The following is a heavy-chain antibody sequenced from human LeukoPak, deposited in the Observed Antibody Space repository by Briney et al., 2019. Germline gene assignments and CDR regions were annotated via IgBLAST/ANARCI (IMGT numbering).Heavy chain of an antibody. J-gene: IGHJ6*03. CDR3: ARRAYCGGDCYSYYYYYMDV. CDR1: GFTFSSYS. V-gene: IGHV3-23*01. Sequence: PGGSLRLSCAASGFTFSSYSMNWVRQAPGKGLEWVSAISGSAGSTNYADSVKGRFTISRDNFKNTLYLQMNSLRVEDTAIYYCARRAYCGGDCYSYYYYYMDVWGKGTTVTVSS. CDR2: ISGSAGST. D-gene: IGHD2-21*02.